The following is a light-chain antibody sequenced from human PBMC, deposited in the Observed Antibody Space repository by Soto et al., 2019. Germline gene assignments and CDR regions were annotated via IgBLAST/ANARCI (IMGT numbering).Light chain of an antibody. J-gene: IGKJ1*01. CDR3: QQYGSYSVA. CDR2: GAS. V-gene: IGKV1-5*03. CDR1: QTVSNW. Sequence: DIKMTQSPSTLSGSVGDRVTITCRASQTVSNWLAWYQQKPGKAPRLLIYGASTLETGVPSRFSGSGSGTEFTLTISSLQPDDFAAYYCQQYGSYSVAFGHGTKVDIK.